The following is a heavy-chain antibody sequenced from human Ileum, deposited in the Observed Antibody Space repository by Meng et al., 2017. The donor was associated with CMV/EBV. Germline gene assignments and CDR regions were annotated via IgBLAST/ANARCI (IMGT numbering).Heavy chain of an antibody. CDR1: VFTFRSYV. CDR2: ISGSGGSA. V-gene: IGHV3-23*01. J-gene: IGHJ4*01. CDR3: AKGHSTGTIYFDY. Sequence: AYVFTFRSYVVRWVRQAPGKGLGWVSGISGSGGSAYYADSAKGRFTISRDNPENTMDLQMSSLRPEDTAIYYCAKGHSTGTIYFDYWGQGILVTVSS. D-gene: IGHD2-8*02.